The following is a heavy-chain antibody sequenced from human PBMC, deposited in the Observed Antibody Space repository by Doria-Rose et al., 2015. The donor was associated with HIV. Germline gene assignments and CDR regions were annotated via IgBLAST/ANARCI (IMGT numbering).Heavy chain of an antibody. V-gene: IGHV4-31*01. CDR1: GDSVSSGGYY. CDR3: ARTSGYLSREYYFDY. J-gene: IGHJ4*02. CDR2: IYYSGYT. D-gene: IGHD2-15*01. Sequence: QLQESGPGLVKPSQTLSLTCTVSGDSVSSGGYYWSWIRQHPGKGLEWIGYIYYSGYTYCNPSLTSQFSISIDTSKDQFSLTLNSVTAADTATYYCARTSGYLSREYYFDYWGQGTLVTVSS.